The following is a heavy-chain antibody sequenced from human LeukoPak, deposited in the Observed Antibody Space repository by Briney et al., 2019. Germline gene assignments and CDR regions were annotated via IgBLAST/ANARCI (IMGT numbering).Heavy chain of an antibody. CDR3: ARGGDFWSGYYDY. D-gene: IGHD3-3*01. Sequence: GGSLRLSCAASGFTFSSYWMSWVRQAPGKGLECVANIKQDGSEKYFVDSVKGRFTISRDNAKKSLYLQMNSLRAEDTAVYYCARGGDFWSGYYDYWGQGALVTVSS. CDR2: IKQDGSEK. CDR1: GFTFSSYW. V-gene: IGHV3-7*01. J-gene: IGHJ4*02.